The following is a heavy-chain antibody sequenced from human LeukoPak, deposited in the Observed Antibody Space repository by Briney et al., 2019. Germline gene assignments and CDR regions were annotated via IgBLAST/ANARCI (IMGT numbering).Heavy chain of an antibody. D-gene: IGHD4-17*01. CDR3: ARGGFNYGDYPFDY. Sequence: ASVKISCNASGGTFSSYAISWVRQAPGQGLEWMGGIIPIFGTANYAQKFQGRVTITADESTSTAYMELSSLRSEDTAVYYCARGGFNYGDYPFDYWGQGTLVTVSS. CDR1: GGTFSSYA. CDR2: IIPIFGTA. V-gene: IGHV1-69*13. J-gene: IGHJ4*02.